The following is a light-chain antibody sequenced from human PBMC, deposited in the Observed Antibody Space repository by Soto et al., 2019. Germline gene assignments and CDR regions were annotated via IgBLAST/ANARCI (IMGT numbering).Light chain of an antibody. CDR2: SNN. J-gene: IGLJ1*01. V-gene: IGLV1-44*01. CDR1: NSNIGSNT. Sequence: QSVLTQPPSASGTPGQRVTISCSGSNSNIGSNTVNWYQQLPGTAPKLLIYSNNQRPSGVPDRFSGSKSGTSASLAISGLQSEDEADYYCAAWDDSLNGGVFGTGTKLNVL. CDR3: AAWDDSLNGGV.